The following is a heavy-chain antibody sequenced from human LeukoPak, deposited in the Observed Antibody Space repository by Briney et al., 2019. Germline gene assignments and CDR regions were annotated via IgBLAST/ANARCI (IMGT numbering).Heavy chain of an antibody. CDR3: ARDLFTTGTTNWWFDP. CDR2: INPSGGST. D-gene: IGHD1-1*01. Sequence: GASVKVSCKASGYTFTSYYMHWVRQAPGQGLEWMGIINPSGGSTSCAQKFQGRVTMTRDTSTSTVYMELSSLRSEDTAVYYCARDLFTTGTTNWWFDPWGQGTLVTVSS. J-gene: IGHJ5*02. CDR1: GYTFTSYY. V-gene: IGHV1-46*01.